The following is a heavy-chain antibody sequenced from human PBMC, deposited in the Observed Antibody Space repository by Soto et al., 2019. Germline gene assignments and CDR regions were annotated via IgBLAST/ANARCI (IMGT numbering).Heavy chain of an antibody. J-gene: IGHJ3*02. CDR2: ISYDGSNK. CDR1: GFTFSSYG. D-gene: IGHD3-16*02. V-gene: IGHV3-30*18. Sequence: GGSLRLSCAAPGFTFSSYGMHWVRQAPGKGLEWVAVISYDGSNKYYADSVKGRFTISRDNSKNTLYLQMNSLRAEDTAVYYCANGGMITFGGVIPLDAFDIWGQGTMVTV. CDR3: ANGGMITFGGVIPLDAFDI.